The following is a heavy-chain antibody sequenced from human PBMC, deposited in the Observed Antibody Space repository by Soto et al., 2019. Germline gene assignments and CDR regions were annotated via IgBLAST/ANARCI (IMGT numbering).Heavy chain of an antibody. CDR3: ARPIVAARRTPFDY. V-gene: IGHV4-34*01. CDR1: GGSFSGYY. J-gene: IGHJ4*02. D-gene: IGHD6-6*01. Sequence: QVQLQQWGAGLLKPSETLSLTCAVYGGSFSGYYWSWIRQPPGKGLEWIGEINHSGSTNYNPSLKSRVTISVDTSKNQFSLKLSSVTAADTAVYYCARPIVAARRTPFDYWGQGTLVTVSS. CDR2: INHSGST.